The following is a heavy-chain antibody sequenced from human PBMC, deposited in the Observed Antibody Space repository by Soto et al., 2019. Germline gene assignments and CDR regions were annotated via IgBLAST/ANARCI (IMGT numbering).Heavy chain of an antibody. V-gene: IGHV1-69*13. Sequence: GASVKVSYQASGGTFSIYAISWVRQAPGQGLEWMGGIIPIFGTANYAQKFQGRVTITADESTSAAYMELSSLRSEDTAVYYCARDQDVSNYHGMDVWGQGTTVTVSS. J-gene: IGHJ6*02. CDR1: GGTFSIYA. CDR3: ARDQDVSNYHGMDV. D-gene: IGHD3-22*01. CDR2: IIPIFGTA.